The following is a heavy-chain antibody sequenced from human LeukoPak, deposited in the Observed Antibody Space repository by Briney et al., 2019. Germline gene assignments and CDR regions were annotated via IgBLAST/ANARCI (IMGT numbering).Heavy chain of an antibody. D-gene: IGHD6-13*01. V-gene: IGHV3-21*01. Sequence: PGGSLRLSCAASGFTFSSYSMNWVRQAPGKGLEWVSSISSSSSYIYYADSVKGRFTISRDNAKNSLYLQMNSLRAEDTAVYYCARDEGPYSSSWIDYYYYMDVWGKGTTVTISS. CDR2: ISSSSSYI. CDR1: GFTFSSYS. J-gene: IGHJ6*03. CDR3: ARDEGPYSSSWIDYYYYMDV.